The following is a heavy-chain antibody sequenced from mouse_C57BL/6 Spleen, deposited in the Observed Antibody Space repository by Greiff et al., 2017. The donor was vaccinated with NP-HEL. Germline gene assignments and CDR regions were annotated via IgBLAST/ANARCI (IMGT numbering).Heavy chain of an antibody. CDR3: ARWGITTVVEGYYAMDY. J-gene: IGHJ4*01. CDR2: INPSSGYT. CDR1: GYTFTSYW. Sequence: QVQLQQSGAELAKPGASVKLSCKASGYTFTSYWMHWVKQRPGQGLEWIGYINPSSGYTKYNQKFKDKATLTADKSSSTAYMQLSRLTYEDSAVYYCARWGITTVVEGYYAMDYWGQGTSVTVSS. D-gene: IGHD1-1*01. V-gene: IGHV1-7*01.